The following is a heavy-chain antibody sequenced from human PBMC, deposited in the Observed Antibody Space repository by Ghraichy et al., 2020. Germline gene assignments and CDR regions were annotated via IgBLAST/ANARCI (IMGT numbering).Heavy chain of an antibody. Sequence: GSLRLSCAASGFTFSSYAMSWVRQAPGKGLEWVSAISGSGGSTYYADSVKGRFTISRDNSKNTLYLQMNSLRAEDTAVYYCAKGERITMVRDPILSWFDPWGQGTLVTVSS. D-gene: IGHD3-10*01. J-gene: IGHJ5*02. CDR2: ISGSGGST. CDR1: GFTFSSYA. V-gene: IGHV3-23*01. CDR3: AKGERITMVRDPILSWFDP.